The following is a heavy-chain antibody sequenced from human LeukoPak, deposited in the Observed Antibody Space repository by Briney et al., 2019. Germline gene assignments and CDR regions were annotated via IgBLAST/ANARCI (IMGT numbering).Heavy chain of an antibody. CDR2: IYYSGKT. Sequence: SETLSLTCTVSGGSTTSDHWNWIRQPPGKGLEWIGCIYYSGKTYYNPSLKSRVTISVDMSKNQFSLKLSSVTAADTAVYFCARHPLKAYVSDWFDPWGQGTLVTVSS. V-gene: IGHV4-59*08. D-gene: IGHD3-10*02. CDR1: GGSTTSDH. CDR3: ARHPLKAYVSDWFDP. J-gene: IGHJ5*02.